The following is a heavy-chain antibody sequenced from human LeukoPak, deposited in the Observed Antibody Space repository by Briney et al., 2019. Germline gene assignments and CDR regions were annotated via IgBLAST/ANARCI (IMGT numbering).Heavy chain of an antibody. D-gene: IGHD6-19*01. Sequence: GASVKVSCKASGYPFLNYDVNWVRQAPGQGLEWMGWMNPNSGNTAYVQKFEGRVTMTRNTSTSTAYLELSSLRSEDTAMYYCARNFSRKAVAFDYWGQGTLVTVSS. CDR3: ARNFSRKAVAFDY. CDR2: MNPNSGNT. CDR1: GYPFLNYD. J-gene: IGHJ4*02. V-gene: IGHV1-8*02.